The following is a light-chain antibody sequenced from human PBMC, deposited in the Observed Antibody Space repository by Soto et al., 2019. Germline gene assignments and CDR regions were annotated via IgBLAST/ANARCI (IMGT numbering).Light chain of an antibody. V-gene: IGKV3-20*01. CDR1: QSVSSNF. CDR2: DAA. J-gene: IGKJ1*01. Sequence: EIVLTQSPGTLSLSPGERATLSCRASQSVSSNFLAWYQQKPGQAPRLFIYDAANRATGIPDRFNGSGSGTDVTLTISRLEPEDFAVYYCQQYSSSPRTFGQGTKVEIK. CDR3: QQYSSSPRT.